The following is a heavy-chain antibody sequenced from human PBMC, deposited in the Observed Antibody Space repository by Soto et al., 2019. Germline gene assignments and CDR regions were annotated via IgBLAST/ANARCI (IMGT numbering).Heavy chain of an antibody. CDR3: AREHPYYYDSSGYPPRSYYFDY. CDR2: INPNSGGT. V-gene: IGHV1-2*02. J-gene: IGHJ4*02. D-gene: IGHD3-22*01. CDR1: GYTFTGYY. Sequence: GASVKVSCKASGYTFTGYYMHWVRQAPGQGLEWMGWINPNSGGTNYAQKFQGRVTMTRDTSISTAYMELSRLRSDDTAVYYCAREHPYYYDSSGYPPRSYYFDYWGQGTLVTVSS.